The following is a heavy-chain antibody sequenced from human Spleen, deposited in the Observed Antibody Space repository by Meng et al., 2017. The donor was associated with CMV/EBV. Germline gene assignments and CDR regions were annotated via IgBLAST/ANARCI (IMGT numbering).Heavy chain of an antibody. CDR1: GISFNNLC. V-gene: IGHV3-23*01. J-gene: IGHJ4*02. CDR3: AKDRMVVTPYYFDF. CDR2: IRGSGTST. Sequence: ASGISFNNLCVGWVRQAPGKGLEWVSGIRGSGTSTYYADSVKGRFTISRDNSKNTVFLQMNSLRVEDTALYYCAKDRMVVTPYYFDFWGQGALVTVSS. D-gene: IGHD4-23*01.